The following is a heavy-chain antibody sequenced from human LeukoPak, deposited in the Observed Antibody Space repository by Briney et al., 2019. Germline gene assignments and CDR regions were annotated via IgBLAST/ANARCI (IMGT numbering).Heavy chain of an antibody. J-gene: IGHJ5*02. D-gene: IGHD3-22*01. CDR3: ARDLSPLTYYYDSSGYP. V-gene: IGHV3-48*01. Sequence: GGSLRLSCAASGFTFSSYSMNWVRQAPGEGLEWVSYISSSSSTIYYAASVKGRFTISRDNAKNSLYLQMNSLRAEDTAVYYCARDLSPLTYYYDSSGYPWGQGTLVTVSS. CDR1: GFTFSSYS. CDR2: ISSSSSTI.